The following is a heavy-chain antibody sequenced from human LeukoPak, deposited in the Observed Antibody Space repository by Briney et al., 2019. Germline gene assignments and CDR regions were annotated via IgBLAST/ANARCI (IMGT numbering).Heavy chain of an antibody. V-gene: IGHV3-21*01. J-gene: IGHJ4*02. CDR2: ISSSSSYI. Sequence: GGSLRLSCAASGYTISSYSMNWVRQAPGKGLEWVSSISSSSSYIYYADSVKGRFTISRDNAKNSLFLQMNTLRAEDTAVYYCARDPWGEMAYWGQGTLVTVSS. CDR1: GYTISSYS. CDR3: ARDPWGEMAY. D-gene: IGHD5-24*01.